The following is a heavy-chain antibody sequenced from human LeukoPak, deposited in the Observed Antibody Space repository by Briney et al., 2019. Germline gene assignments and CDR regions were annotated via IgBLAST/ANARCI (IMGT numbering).Heavy chain of an antibody. J-gene: IGHJ3*02. V-gene: IGHV3-30*02. CDR3: AKVSYYYGSGSYYISSPGAFDI. Sequence: PGGSLRLSCAASGFTFSSYGMHRVRQAPGKGLEWVAFIRYDGSNKYYADSVKGRFTISRDNSKNTLYLQMNSLRAEDTAVYYCAKVSYYYGSGSYYISSPGAFDIWGQGTMVTVSS. CDR2: IRYDGSNK. D-gene: IGHD3-10*01. CDR1: GFTFSSYG.